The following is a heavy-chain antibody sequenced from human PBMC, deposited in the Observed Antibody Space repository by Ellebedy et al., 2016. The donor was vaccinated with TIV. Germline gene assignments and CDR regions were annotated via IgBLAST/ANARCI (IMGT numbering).Heavy chain of an antibody. CDR2: IYYSGST. J-gene: IGHJ5*02. CDR1: GCPTSSSSYY. Sequence: MPSETLSLTCTVPGCPTSSSSYYWGWFRQPPGKGLEWIGSIYYSGSTYYNPSLKSRVTISVDTSKNQFSLKLSSVTAADTAAYYCAQGRTTGKNWFDPWGQGTLVTVSS. D-gene: IGHD1-1*01. V-gene: IGHV4-39*01. CDR3: AQGRTTGKNWFDP.